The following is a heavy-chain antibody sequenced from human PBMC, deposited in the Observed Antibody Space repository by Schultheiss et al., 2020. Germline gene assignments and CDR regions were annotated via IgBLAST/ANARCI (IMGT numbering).Heavy chain of an antibody. Sequence: GSLRLSCAASGFTFSDYYMSWIRQHPGKGLEWIGYIYYSGSTYYNPSLKSRVTISVDTSKNQFSLKLSSLTAADTAVYYCARGGGGGSGWYSERYYFDYWGQGTLVTVSS. CDR1: GFTFSDYY. J-gene: IGHJ4*02. CDR3: ARGGGGGSGWYSERYYFDY. D-gene: IGHD6-19*01. CDR2: IYYSGST. V-gene: IGHV4-59*08.